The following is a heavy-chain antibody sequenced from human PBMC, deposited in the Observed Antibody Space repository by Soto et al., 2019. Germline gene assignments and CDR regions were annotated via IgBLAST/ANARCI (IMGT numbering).Heavy chain of an antibody. CDR1: GGAISSYY. V-gene: IGHV4-59*01. Sequence: SKTLSLTCTVSGGAISSYYWSWIRQPTGKGLEWIGYIYYSGSTNYNPSLKSRLTISVDTSKNQFALKLSSVTAADTAVYYCASGYCSSTSCYANYYYYYMDVWGKGTTVTVSS. J-gene: IGHJ6*03. CDR3: ASGYCSSTSCYANYYYYYMDV. D-gene: IGHD2-2*03. CDR2: IYYSGST.